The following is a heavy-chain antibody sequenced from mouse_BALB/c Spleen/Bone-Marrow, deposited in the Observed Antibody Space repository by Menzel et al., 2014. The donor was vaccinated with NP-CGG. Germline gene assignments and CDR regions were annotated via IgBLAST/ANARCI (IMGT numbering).Heavy chain of an antibody. CDR2: DPYNGGT. V-gene: IGHV1S29*02. Sequence: DPYNGGTGYNQKFKSKATLTVDNSSSTAYMELRSLTSEDSAVYYCARRFITTAAWFAYWGQGTLVTVSA. D-gene: IGHD1-2*01. CDR3: ARRFITTAAWFAY. J-gene: IGHJ3*01.